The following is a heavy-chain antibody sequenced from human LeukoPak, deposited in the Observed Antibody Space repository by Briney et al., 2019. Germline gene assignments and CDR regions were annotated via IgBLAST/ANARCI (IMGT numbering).Heavy chain of an antibody. D-gene: IGHD1/OR15-1a*01. J-gene: IGHJ4*02. Sequence: GTSLRLSCAASGFTFINYAMHWVRQAPGKGLEWVAVISYDGRNKFYADSVEGRFTISRDNSRNTLFLQMNSLRPEDTALFYCARQRYDNNPTGAPPMDYWGQGALVTVFS. V-gene: IGHV3-30*04. CDR1: GFTFINYA. CDR3: ARQRYDNNPTGAPPMDY. CDR2: ISYDGRNK.